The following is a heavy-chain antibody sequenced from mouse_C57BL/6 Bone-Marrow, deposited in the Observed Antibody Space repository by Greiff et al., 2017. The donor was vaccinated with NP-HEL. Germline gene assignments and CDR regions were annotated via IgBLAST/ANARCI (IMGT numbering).Heavy chain of an antibody. J-gene: IGHJ1*03. D-gene: IGHD1-1*01. Sequence: EVQLVESGGGLVQPGGSLKLSCAASGFTFSDYGMAWVRQAPRKGPEWVAFISNLAYSIYYADTVTGRFTISRENAKNTLYLEMSSLRSEDTAMYYCARRYYGRSLYWYFDVWGTGTTVTVSS. CDR1: GFTFSDYG. V-gene: IGHV5-15*04. CDR2: ISNLAYSI. CDR3: ARRYYGRSLYWYFDV.